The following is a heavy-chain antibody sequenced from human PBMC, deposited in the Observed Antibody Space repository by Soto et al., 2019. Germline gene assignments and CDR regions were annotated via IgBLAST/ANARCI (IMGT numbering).Heavy chain of an antibody. CDR1: GYTFSSHD. Sequence: QVQLVQSGAEVRKPGASVKVSCKGSGYTFSSHDINWVRQASGQGLEWMGWVNPQSGNTGYAQKVQGRVTMTRDFFIDTVNMERSSLTSEDTAVYYCARRARVGRQLWLPFDYWDQGTLVTVSS. CDR2: VNPQSGNT. D-gene: IGHD5-18*01. V-gene: IGHV1-8*01. CDR3: ARRARVGRQLWLPFDY. J-gene: IGHJ4*02.